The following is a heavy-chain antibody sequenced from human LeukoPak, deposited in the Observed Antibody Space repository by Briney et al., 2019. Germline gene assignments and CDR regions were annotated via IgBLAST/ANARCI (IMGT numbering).Heavy chain of an antibody. CDR3: ARGHDFWSGSGGLQYNWFDP. D-gene: IGHD3-3*01. J-gene: IGHJ5*02. CDR1: GGTFSSYA. Sequence: SVKVSCKASGGTFSSYAISWVRQAPGQGLEWMGGIIPIFGTANYAQKFQGRVTITADESTSTAHMELSSLRSEDTAVYYCARGHDFWSGSGGLQYNWFDPWGQGTLVTVSS. V-gene: IGHV1-69*01. CDR2: IIPIFGTA.